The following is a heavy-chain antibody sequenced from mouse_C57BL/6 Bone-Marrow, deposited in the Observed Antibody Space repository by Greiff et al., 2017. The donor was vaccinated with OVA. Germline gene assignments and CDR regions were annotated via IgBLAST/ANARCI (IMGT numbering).Heavy chain of an antibody. V-gene: IGHV1-81*01. CDR2: IYPRSGNT. D-gene: IGHD2-4*01. Sequence: VKLQESGAELARPGASVKLSCKASGYTFTSYGISWVKQRTGQGLEWIGEIYPRSGNTYYNEKFKGKATLTADKSSSTAYMELRSLTSEDSAVYFCARGDYDYYYDAMDYWGQGTSVTVSS. J-gene: IGHJ4*01. CDR3: ARGDYDYYYDAMDY. CDR1: GYTFTSYG.